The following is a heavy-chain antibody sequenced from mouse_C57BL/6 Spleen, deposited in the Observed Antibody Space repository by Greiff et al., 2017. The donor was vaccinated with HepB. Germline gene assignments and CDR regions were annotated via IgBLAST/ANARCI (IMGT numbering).Heavy chain of an antibody. CDR2: IYPGSGST. CDR1: GYTFTSYW. V-gene: IGHV1-55*01. J-gene: IGHJ1*03. CDR3: ARAVYDVGWYFDV. D-gene: IGHD2-3*01. Sequence: VQLQQSGAELVKPGASVKMSCKASGYTFTSYWITWVKQRPGQGLEWIGDIYPGSGSTNYNEKFKSKATLTVDKASSTAYMQLSSLTSEDSAVYYCARAVYDVGWYFDVWGTGTTVTVSS.